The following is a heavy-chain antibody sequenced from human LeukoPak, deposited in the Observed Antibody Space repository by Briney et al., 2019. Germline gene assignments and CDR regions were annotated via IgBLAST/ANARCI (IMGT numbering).Heavy chain of an antibody. J-gene: IGHJ4*02. Sequence: PGRSLRLSCAASGFTFSTYSMNWVRQAPGKGLEWVSYISSTKSNIYYADSVKGRFTISRDNAKNSLYLQMNSLRAEDTAVYYCARSSHGDFWSGYYFDDWGQGTLVTVSS. CDR3: ARSSHGDFWSGYYFDD. CDR2: ISSTKSNI. V-gene: IGHV3-48*01. D-gene: IGHD3-3*01. CDR1: GFTFSTYS.